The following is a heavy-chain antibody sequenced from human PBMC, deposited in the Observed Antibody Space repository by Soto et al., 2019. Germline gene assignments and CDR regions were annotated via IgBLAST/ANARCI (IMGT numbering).Heavy chain of an antibody. CDR3: ARGEYRVAMPSGY. CDR2: IYYSGST. CDR1: GGSISSYY. V-gene: IGHV4-59*01. Sequence: QVQLQESGPGLVKPSETLSLTCTVSGGSISSYYWSWIRQPPGKGLEWIGYIYYSGSTNYNPSLKSRVTLSVDTSNNKFSLKLSAVTAAGTDVDYCARGEYRVAMPSGYLGQVTLVTVSS. D-gene: IGHD2-2*01. J-gene: IGHJ4*02.